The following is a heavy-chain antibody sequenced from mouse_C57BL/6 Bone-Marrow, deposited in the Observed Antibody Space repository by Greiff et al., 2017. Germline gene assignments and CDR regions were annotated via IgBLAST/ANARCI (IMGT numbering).Heavy chain of an antibody. V-gene: IGHV5-15*01. CDR1: GFTFSDYG. D-gene: IGHD2-3*01. CDR2: ISNLAYSL. J-gene: IGHJ4*01. CDR3: ARQCLLPNYYAMDY. Sequence: EVKVVESGGGLVQPGGSLKLSCAASGFTFSDYGLAWVRQAPRKGPAGVAFISNLAYSLYYADTVTGRFTISIENAKNTLYLEMSSLRSEATAMYYCARQCLLPNYYAMDYLGQGTSVT.